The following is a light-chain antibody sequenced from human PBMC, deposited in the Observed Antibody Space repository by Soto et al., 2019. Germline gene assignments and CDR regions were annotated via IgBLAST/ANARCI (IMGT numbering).Light chain of an antibody. CDR1: QSVSNNY. V-gene: IGKV3-20*01. J-gene: IGKJ1*01. Sequence: EIVLTQSPGTLSLSPGERATLSCRASQSVSNNYLAWYQQKPGQAPRLLIYGASSRATGIPDRISGSGSGTDFTLTISRLEPEDFAVYYCRQYVSTPWTFGQGTKVEIK. CDR2: GAS. CDR3: RQYVSTPWT.